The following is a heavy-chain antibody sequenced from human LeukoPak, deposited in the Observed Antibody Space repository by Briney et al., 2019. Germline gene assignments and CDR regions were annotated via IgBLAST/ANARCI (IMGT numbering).Heavy chain of an antibody. D-gene: IGHD4-17*01. V-gene: IGHV1-69*13. Sequence: SVKVSCKASGGTFSSYAISWVRQAPGQGLEWMGGIIPIFGTANYAQKFQGRVTITADESTSTAYMELSSLRSEDTAVYYCARVRTYGDYEGYYYYYYYMDVWGKGTTVTVSS. J-gene: IGHJ6*03. CDR1: GGTFSSYA. CDR3: ARVRTYGDYEGYYYYYYYMDV. CDR2: IIPIFGTA.